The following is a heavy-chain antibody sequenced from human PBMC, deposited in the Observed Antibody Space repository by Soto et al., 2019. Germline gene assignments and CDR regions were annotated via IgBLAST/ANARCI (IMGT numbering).Heavy chain of an antibody. CDR3: ARGGCRHNYADYYYYMDV. D-gene: IGHD4-4*01. J-gene: IGHJ6*03. CDR1: GYTFTSYG. CDR2: ISAYNGNT. Sequence: GASVKVSCKASGYTFTSYGISWVRQAPGQGLEWMGWISAYNGNTNYAQKLQGRVTMTTDTSTSTAYMELRSLRSDDTAVYYCARGGCRHNYADYYYYMDVWGKGTTVTVSS. V-gene: IGHV1-18*01.